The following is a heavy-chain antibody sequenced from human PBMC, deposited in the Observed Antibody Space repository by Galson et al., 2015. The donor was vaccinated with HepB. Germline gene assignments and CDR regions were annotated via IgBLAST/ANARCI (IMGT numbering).Heavy chain of an antibody. CDR2: IIPIFGTA. J-gene: IGHJ3*02. V-gene: IGHV1-69*13. CDR3: AEALGYCSGGSCSEAFDI. CDR1: GGTFSSYA. D-gene: IGHD2-15*01. Sequence: SVKVSCKASGGTFSSYAISWVRQAPGQGLEWMGGIIPIFGTANYAQKFQGRVTITADESTSTAYVELSSLRSEDTAVYYCAEALGYCSGGSCSEAFDIWGQGTLVTVSS.